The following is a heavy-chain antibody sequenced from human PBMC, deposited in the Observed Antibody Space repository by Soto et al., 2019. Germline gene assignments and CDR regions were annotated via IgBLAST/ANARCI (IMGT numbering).Heavy chain of an antibody. D-gene: IGHD2-15*01. CDR3: AKGSLSVVVVAALDY. Sequence: PGGSLRLSCAASGFTFSSYAMSWVRQAPGKGLEWVSAISGSGGSTYYADSVKGRFTISRDNSKNTLYLQMNSLRAEDTAVYYCAKGSLSVVVVAALDYWGQGTLVTVSS. CDR1: GFTFSSYA. CDR2: ISGSGGST. V-gene: IGHV3-23*01. J-gene: IGHJ4*02.